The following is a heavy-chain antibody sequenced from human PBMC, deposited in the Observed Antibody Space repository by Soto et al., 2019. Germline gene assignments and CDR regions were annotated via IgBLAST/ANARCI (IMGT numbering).Heavy chain of an antibody. V-gene: IGHV1-3*01. Sequence: QAQLVQSGAEVKKPGASVKVSCKASGYSFTDFAMHWVRLASGQRLEWMGWINADKGDTKYSLKFQGRVTITRDTSATTVYMELRSLRSEDTAVYYCARGPLSGVATIWDYANWFDPWGQGSLVTVST. CDR1: GYSFTDFA. D-gene: IGHD5-12*01. J-gene: IGHJ5*02. CDR2: INADKGDT. CDR3: ARGPLSGVATIWDYANWFDP.